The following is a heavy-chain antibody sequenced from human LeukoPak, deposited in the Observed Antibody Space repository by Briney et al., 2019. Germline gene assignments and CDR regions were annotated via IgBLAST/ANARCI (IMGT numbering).Heavy chain of an antibody. V-gene: IGHV4-59*08. CDR2: IYYSGST. CDR1: GGSISSYY. CDR3: ARHGSGSLYSSGWYPYYYYGMDV. J-gene: IGHJ6*02. Sequence: PSETLSLTCTVSGGSISSYYWSWIRQPPGKGLEWIGYIYYSGSTNYNPSLKSRVTISVDTSKNQFSLKLSSVTAADTAVYYCARHGSGSLYSSGWYPYYYYGMDVWGQGTTVTVSS. D-gene: IGHD6-19*01.